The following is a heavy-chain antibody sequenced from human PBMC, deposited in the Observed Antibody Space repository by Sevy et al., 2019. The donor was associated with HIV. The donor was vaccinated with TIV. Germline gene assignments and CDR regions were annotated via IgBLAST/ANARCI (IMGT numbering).Heavy chain of an antibody. V-gene: IGHV1-2*06. CDR3: ARVRGSGSYYERAFDI. D-gene: IGHD1-26*01. CDR1: GYTFTGYY. CDR2: INPNSGGT. Sequence: ASVKVSCKASGYTFTGYYMHWVRQAPGQGLEWMGRINPNSGGTNYAQKFQGRVTMTRDTSISTAYMELSRRRSDDTAVYYCARVRGSGSYYERAFDIWGQGTMVTVSS. J-gene: IGHJ3*02.